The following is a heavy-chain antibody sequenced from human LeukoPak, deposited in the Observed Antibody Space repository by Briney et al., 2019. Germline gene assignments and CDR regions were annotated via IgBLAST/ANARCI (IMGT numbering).Heavy chain of an antibody. Sequence: GGSLRLSCAASGFTFSSYAMSWVRQAPGKGLGWVSAISGSGGSTYYADSVKGRFTNSRDNSKNTLYLQMNSLRAEDTAVYYCAKREVPPRHFDYWGQGTLVTVSS. CDR2: ISGSGGST. D-gene: IGHD2-2*01. V-gene: IGHV3-23*01. CDR3: AKREVPPRHFDY. CDR1: GFTFSSYA. J-gene: IGHJ4*02.